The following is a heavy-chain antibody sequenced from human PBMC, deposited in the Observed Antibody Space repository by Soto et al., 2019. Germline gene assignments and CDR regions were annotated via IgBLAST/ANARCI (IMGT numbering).Heavy chain of an antibody. CDR1: GFTFSSYA. V-gene: IGHV3-30*04. Sequence: GGSLRLSCAASGFTFSSYAMHWVRQAPGKGLEWVSVISCDGRNKYYADSVKGRFTISRDNSKNTLYLQMNSLRAEDTAVYDCARDTRITMIEVAADAFDIWGQGTMVTVSS. CDR2: ISCDGRNK. J-gene: IGHJ3*02. D-gene: IGHD3-22*01. CDR3: ARDTRITMIEVAADAFDI.